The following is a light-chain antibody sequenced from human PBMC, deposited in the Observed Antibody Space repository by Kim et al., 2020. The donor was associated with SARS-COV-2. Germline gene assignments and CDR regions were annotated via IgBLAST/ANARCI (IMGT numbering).Light chain of an antibody. J-gene: IGLJ2*01. CDR3: QSYDSSLSVV. CDR1: SSNIGAGYD. CDR2: GNS. Sequence: GQRVTIACTGSSSNIGAGYDVHWYQQIPGTAPKLLIYGNSNRPSGVPDRFSGSKSGTSASLAITGLQAEDEADYYCQSYDSSLSVVFGGGTQLTVL. V-gene: IGLV1-40*01.